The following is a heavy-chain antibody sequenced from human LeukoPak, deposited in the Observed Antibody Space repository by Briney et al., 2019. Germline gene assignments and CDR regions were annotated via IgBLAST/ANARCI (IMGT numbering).Heavy chain of an antibody. J-gene: IGHJ4*02. D-gene: IGHD3-9*01. CDR2: ISSSGTII. CDR3: ARSTSSEYDIYHFDY. V-gene: IGHV3-48*03. CDR1: GFIFSNYE. Sequence: GGSLRLSCVASGFIFSNYEMNWVRQAPGKGLEWVSYISSSGTIIYYADSVRGRFTISRDNAKNSLYLQMNSLRAEDTAVYYCARSTSSEYDIYHFDYWGQGTLVTVSS.